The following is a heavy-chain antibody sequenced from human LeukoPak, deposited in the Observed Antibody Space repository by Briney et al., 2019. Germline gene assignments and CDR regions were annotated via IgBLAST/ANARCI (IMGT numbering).Heavy chain of an antibody. CDR1: GGSIGTYY. V-gene: IGHV4-4*07. CDR2: VSTTGST. J-gene: IGHJ5*01. Sequence: PSETLSLTCSVSGGSIGTYYWSWIRQPAGKRLEWIGRVSTTGSTKYNPSLKSRVTMSLDTSKNQFSLNLNSVTAADTAVYYCAREGDSWGQGTLVTVSS. CDR3: AREGDS.